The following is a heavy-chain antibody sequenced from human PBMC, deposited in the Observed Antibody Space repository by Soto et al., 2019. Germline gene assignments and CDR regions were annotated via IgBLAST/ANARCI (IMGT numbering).Heavy chain of an antibody. CDR3: ARWAVAGDAFDI. J-gene: IGHJ3*02. Sequence: QVQLVESGGGVVQPGRSLRLSCAASGFTFSSYGMHWVRQAPGKGLEWVAVIWYDGSNKYYADSVKGRFTISRDNSKNTLYLQMDSLRAEDTAVYYCARWAVAGDAFDIWGQGTMVTVSS. V-gene: IGHV3-33*01. D-gene: IGHD6-19*01. CDR2: IWYDGSNK. CDR1: GFTFSSYG.